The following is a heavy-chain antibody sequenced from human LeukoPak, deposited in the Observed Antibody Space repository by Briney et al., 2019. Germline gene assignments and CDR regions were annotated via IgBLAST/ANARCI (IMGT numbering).Heavy chain of an antibody. Sequence: GGSLRLSCAASGFTFSNYAMNWVRQAPGKGLEWVSTFRGNGGYTSYAASVKGRFTISRDDSKSTLYLQMNSLRAEDTALYYCSKGYGMDVWGQGTTVTVSS. J-gene: IGHJ6*02. CDR3: SKGYGMDV. CDR1: GFTFSNYA. CDR2: FRGNGGYT. V-gene: IGHV3-23*01.